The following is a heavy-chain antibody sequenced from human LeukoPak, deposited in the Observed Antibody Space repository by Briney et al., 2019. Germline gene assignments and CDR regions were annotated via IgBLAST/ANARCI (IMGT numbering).Heavy chain of an antibody. V-gene: IGHV4-59*01. J-gene: IGHJ6*03. D-gene: IGHD6-25*01. CDR1: GGSISSYY. Sequence: SETLSLTCTVSGGSISSYYWSWIRQPPGKGLEWIGYIYYSGSTNYNPSLKSRVTISVDTSKNQFSLKLSSVTAADTAVYYCATSKRAAIQDYYYYYYMDVWGKETTVTVSS. CDR3: ATSKRAAIQDYYYYYYMDV. CDR2: IYYSGST.